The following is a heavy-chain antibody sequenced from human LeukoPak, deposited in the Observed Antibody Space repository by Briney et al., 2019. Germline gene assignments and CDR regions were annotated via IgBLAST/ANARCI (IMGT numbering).Heavy chain of an antibody. J-gene: IGHJ5*02. Sequence: SETLSLTCTVSGGSISSYYWSWIRQPAGEGVEWIGRIYTSGSTNYSPSLKSRVTMSVDTSKIQFSLKLSSVTAADTAVYYCARELKPGMPAPDNWFDPWGQGTLVTVSS. CDR2: IYTSGST. CDR3: ARELKPGMPAPDNWFDP. V-gene: IGHV4-4*07. D-gene: IGHD2-2*01. CDR1: GGSISSYY.